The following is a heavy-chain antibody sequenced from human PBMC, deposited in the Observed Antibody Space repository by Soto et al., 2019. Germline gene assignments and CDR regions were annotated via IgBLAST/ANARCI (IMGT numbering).Heavy chain of an antibody. CDR3: ARADYSGNYFGWLDP. Sequence: SLTCTVSGGSITSHYWNWIRQPPGKGLEWIGFFYYSGSTNYNPSLKSRVTISVDTSKNQFSLKLSSVTAADTAVYYCARADYSGNYFGWLDPWGQGNKVTVSS. V-gene: IGHV4-59*11. D-gene: IGHD1-26*01. CDR2: FYYSGST. CDR1: GGSITSHY. J-gene: IGHJ5*02.